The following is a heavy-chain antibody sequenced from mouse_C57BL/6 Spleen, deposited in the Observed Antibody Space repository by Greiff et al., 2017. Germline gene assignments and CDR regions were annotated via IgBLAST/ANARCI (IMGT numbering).Heavy chain of an antibody. V-gene: IGHV1-82*01. CDR3: ARFTTDRYYFDY. Sequence: VKLQQSGPELVKPGASVKISCKASGYAFSSSWMNWVKQRPGKGLEWIGRIYPGDGDTNYNGKFKGKATLTADKSSSTAYMQLSSLTSEDSAVYFCARFTTDRYYFDYWGQGTTLTVSS. D-gene: IGHD1-1*01. J-gene: IGHJ2*01. CDR2: IYPGDGDT. CDR1: GYAFSSSW.